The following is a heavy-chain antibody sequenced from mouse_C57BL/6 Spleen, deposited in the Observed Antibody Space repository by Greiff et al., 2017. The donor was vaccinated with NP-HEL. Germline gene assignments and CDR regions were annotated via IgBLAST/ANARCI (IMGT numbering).Heavy chain of an antibody. CDR2: INYDGSST. Sequence: EVQLVESEGGLVQPGSSMKLSCTASGFTFSDYYMAWVRQVPEKGLEWVANINYDGSSTYYLDSLKSRFIISRDNAKNILYLQMSSLKSEDTATYYCARVPYDYRYYYAMDYWGQGTSVTVSS. J-gene: IGHJ4*01. CDR1: GFTFSDYY. D-gene: IGHD2-4*01. V-gene: IGHV5-16*01. CDR3: ARVPYDYRYYYAMDY.